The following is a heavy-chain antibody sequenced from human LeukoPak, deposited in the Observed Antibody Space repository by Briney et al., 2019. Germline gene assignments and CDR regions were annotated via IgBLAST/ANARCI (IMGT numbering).Heavy chain of an antibody. Sequence: PGGSLRLSCAASGFTFSSYSMNWVRQAPGKGLEWVSSISSSSSYIYYADSVKGRFTISRDNAKNSLYLQMSSLRAEDTAVYYCARVRLTMYCSGGSCSDAFDIWGQGTMVTVSS. CDR1: GFTFSSYS. V-gene: IGHV3-21*01. J-gene: IGHJ3*02. D-gene: IGHD2-15*01. CDR2: ISSSSSYI. CDR3: ARVRLTMYCSGGSCSDAFDI.